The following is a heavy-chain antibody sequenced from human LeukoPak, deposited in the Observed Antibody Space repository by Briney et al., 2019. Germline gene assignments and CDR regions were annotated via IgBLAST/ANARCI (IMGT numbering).Heavy chain of an antibody. D-gene: IGHD2-2*01. J-gene: IGHJ6*02. CDR2: INHSGST. Sequence: PSETLSLTCAVYGGSFSGYYWRWIRQPPGKGLEWIGEINHSGSTNYNPSLKSRVTISVDTSKNQFSLKLSSVTAADTAVYYCAGYCSSTSCPLPDYYYYYGMDVWGQGTTVTVSS. CDR1: GGSFSGYY. V-gene: IGHV4-34*01. CDR3: AGYCSSTSCPLPDYYYYYGMDV.